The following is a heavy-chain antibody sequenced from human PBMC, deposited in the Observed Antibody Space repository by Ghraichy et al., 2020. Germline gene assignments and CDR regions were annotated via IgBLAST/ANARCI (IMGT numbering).Heavy chain of an antibody. J-gene: IGHJ4*02. CDR1: GFTFSSYA. CDR2: ISGSGGST. D-gene: IGHD3-10*02. V-gene: IGHV3-23*01. CDR3: AKGGRVLFGDSMGWSLLGFPFDY. Sequence: GSLRLSCAASGFTFSSYAMSWVRQAPGKGLEWVSAISGSGGSTYYADSVKGRFTISRDNSKNTLYLQMNSLRAEDTAVYYCAKGGRVLFGDSMGWSLLGFPFDYWGQGTLVTVSS.